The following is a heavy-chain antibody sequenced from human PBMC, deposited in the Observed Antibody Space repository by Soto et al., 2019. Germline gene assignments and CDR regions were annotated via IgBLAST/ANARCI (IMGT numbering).Heavy chain of an antibody. V-gene: IGHV3-7*01. CDR2: IKQDGSEK. J-gene: IGHJ6*03. CDR3: ARDQDSVVPAANKYYYYMDV. CDR1: GFTFSSYW. Sequence: GGSLRLSCAASGFTFSSYWMSWVRQAPGKGLEWVANIKQDGSEKYYVDSVKGRFTISRDNAKNSLYLQMNSLRAEDTAVYYCARDQDSVVPAANKYYYYMDVWGKGTTVTVSS. D-gene: IGHD2-2*01.